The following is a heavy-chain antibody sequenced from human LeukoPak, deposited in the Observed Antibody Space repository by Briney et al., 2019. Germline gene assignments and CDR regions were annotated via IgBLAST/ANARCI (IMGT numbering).Heavy chain of an antibody. V-gene: IGHV1-3*01. Sequence: GASVKVSCKASGYTFTSYAMHWVRQAPGQRLEWMGWINAGNGNTKYSQKFQGRVTITRDTSASTAYMELSSLRSEDTAVYYCARNYCSGGSCSYRYGMDVWGQGTTVTVSS. CDR3: ARNYCSGGSCSYRYGMDV. CDR1: GYTFTSYA. D-gene: IGHD2-15*01. CDR2: INAGNGNT. J-gene: IGHJ6*02.